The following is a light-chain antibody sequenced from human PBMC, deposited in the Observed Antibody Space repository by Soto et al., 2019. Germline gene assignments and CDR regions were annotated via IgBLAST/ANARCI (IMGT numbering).Light chain of an antibody. CDR3: QQRRT. J-gene: IGKJ1*01. CDR1: QSVSSSY. CDR2: GAS. Sequence: EIVLTQSPGTLSLSPGERATLSCRASQSVSSSYLAWYQQKPGQAPRLLIYGASSRATGIPDRFSGSGSGTDITLTISRLEPEDFAVYYCQQRRTFGQGTKVEIK. V-gene: IGKV3-20*01.